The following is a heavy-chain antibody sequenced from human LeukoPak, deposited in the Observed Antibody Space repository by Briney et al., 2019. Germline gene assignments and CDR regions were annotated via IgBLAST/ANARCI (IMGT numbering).Heavy chain of an antibody. CDR3: AKDMAYYYDSSYGLDY. D-gene: IGHD3-22*01. J-gene: IGHJ4*02. CDR2: ISGGGGST. CDR1: GFTFDDYA. V-gene: IGHV3-43*02. Sequence: GGSPRLSCAASGFTFDDYAMHWVRQAPGKGLEWVSLISGGGGSTYYADSVKGRFTISRDNSKNSLYLQMNSLRTEDTALYYCAKDMAYYYDSSYGLDYWGQGTLVTVSS.